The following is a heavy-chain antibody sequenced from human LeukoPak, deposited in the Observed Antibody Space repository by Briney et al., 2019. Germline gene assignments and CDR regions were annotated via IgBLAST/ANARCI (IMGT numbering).Heavy chain of an antibody. CDR2: IDGGGGSI. J-gene: IGHJ4*02. V-gene: IGHV3-23*01. Sequence: GGSLRLSCEASGFTFSSYVLTWVRQAPGKGLEWVSGIDGGGGSINYGDSVTGRVTISRDNSKNTVYLQMNSLRPEDTAVYYCAKDKISGDGFWEFDHWGRGTLVTVSS. CDR1: GFTFSSYV. D-gene: IGHD7-27*01. CDR3: AKDKISGDGFWEFDH.